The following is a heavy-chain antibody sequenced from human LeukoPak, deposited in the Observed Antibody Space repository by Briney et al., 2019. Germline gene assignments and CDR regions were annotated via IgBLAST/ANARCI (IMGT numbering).Heavy chain of an antibody. CDR3: ARVHGGELNY. Sequence: ASVKVSCKASGYTFTDYYIHWVRQAPGQGLEWMGWINPNNFDSKYAQKFQGSVTMTRDTSIATAYMELRRLTSDDTAVYYCARVHGGELNYWGQGTLVTVSS. CDR2: INPNNFDS. V-gene: IGHV1-2*04. D-gene: IGHD1-26*01. CDR1: GYTFTDYY. J-gene: IGHJ4*02.